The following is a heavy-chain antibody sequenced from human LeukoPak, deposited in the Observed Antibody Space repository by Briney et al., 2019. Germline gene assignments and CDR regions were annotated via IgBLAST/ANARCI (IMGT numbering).Heavy chain of an antibody. Sequence: PSETLSLTCTVSGGSISSSSYYWGWIRQPPGKGLEWIGSIYYSGSTYYNPSLKSRVTISVDTSKNQFSLKLSSVTAADTAVYYCARGGGYGQFDYWGQGTLVTVSS. D-gene: IGHD5-12*01. V-gene: IGHV4-39*07. CDR1: GGSISSSSYY. CDR2: IYYSGST. J-gene: IGHJ4*02. CDR3: ARGGGYGQFDY.